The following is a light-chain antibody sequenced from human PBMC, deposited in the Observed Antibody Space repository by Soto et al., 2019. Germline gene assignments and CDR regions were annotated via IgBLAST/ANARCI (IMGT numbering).Light chain of an antibody. J-gene: IGKJ1*01. V-gene: IGKV3-15*01. CDR3: QHYNNWPPWT. Sequence: EIVMTQSPATLSVSPGERATLSCRASQSVSSNLAWYQQKPGQAPRLLIYRASTRATGIPVRFSASGSGTDLTLTTISVQSEDFAVYYCQHYNNWPPWTFGQGNTVDIK. CDR2: RAS. CDR1: QSVSSN.